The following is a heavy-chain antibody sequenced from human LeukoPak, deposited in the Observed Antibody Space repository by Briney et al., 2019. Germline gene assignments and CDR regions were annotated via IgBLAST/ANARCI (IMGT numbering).Heavy chain of an antibody. CDR3: ARGQGLYGDYSNFDY. J-gene: IGHJ4*02. CDR1: GYTFTSYD. CDR2: MNPNSGNT. V-gene: IGHV1-8*01. Sequence: GASVKVSCKASGYTFTSYDINWVRQATGQGLEWMGWMNPNSGNTGYAQKFQVRVTMTRNTSISTAYMELSSLRSEDTAVYYCARGQGLYGDYSNFDYWGQGTLVTVSS. D-gene: IGHD4-17*01.